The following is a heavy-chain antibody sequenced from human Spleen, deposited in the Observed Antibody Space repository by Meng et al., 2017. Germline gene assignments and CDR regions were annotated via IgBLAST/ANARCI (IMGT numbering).Heavy chain of an antibody. D-gene: IGHD2-15*01. CDR3: ATTPNGDCSGGSCYYYGMDV. V-gene: IGHV3-43*01. J-gene: IGHJ6*02. CDR2: ISWDGGST. CDR1: GFTFDDYT. Sequence: GESLKISCAASGFTFDDYTMHWVRQAPGKGLEWVSLISWDGGSTYYADSVKGRFTISRDNSKNSLYLQMNSLRAEDTALYYCATTPNGDCSGGSCYYYGMDVWGQGTTVTVSS.